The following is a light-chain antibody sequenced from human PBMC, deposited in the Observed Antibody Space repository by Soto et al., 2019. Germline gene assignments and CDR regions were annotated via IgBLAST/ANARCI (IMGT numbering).Light chain of an antibody. V-gene: IGKV1-27*01. Sequence: DIQMTQSPTSLSASVGDRVTITCRASQDIRNFLAWYQQKPGKAPKLLIYAASTLQSGVPSRFSGSGSGTEFTLTINSIQPEDFTTESWKKYSSVPVFGHGTIVEIK. CDR3: KKYSSVPV. CDR1: QDIRNF. J-gene: IGKJ3*01. CDR2: AAS.